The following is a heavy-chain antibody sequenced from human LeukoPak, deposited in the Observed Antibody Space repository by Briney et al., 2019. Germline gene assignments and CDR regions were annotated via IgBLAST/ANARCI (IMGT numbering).Heavy chain of an antibody. J-gene: IGHJ4*02. D-gene: IGHD5-12*01. Sequence: SSETLSLTCAVSGGSISGYYWIWIRQPPGKGLEWIGYIYYNGITNYNPSLKSRVTISLDTSKNQFSLKLSSVTAADTAVYYCARHLYNGYERVFDYWGQGTLVTVSS. CDR1: GGSISGYY. V-gene: IGHV4-59*08. CDR3: ARHLYNGYERVFDY. CDR2: IYYNGIT.